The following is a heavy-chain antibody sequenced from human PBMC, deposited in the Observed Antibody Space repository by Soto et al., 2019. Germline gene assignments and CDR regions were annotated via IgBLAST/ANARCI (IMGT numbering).Heavy chain of an antibody. Sequence: QITLKESGPTLVKPTQTLTLTCTFSGFSLSTSGVGVGWIRQPPGKALEWLAHIYRNDDKRYSPSLKSRLTITKDTYKNQVVLTLTTMDPMDTATYYYAHRLADIVASEFYFDFWGQGTLVTVSS. V-gene: IGHV2-5*01. D-gene: IGHD5-12*01. J-gene: IGHJ4*02. CDR3: AHRLADIVASEFYFDF. CDR2: IYRNDDK. CDR1: GFSLSTSGVG.